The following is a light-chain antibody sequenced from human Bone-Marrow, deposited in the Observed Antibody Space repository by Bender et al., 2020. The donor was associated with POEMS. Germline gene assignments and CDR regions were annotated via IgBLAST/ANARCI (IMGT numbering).Light chain of an antibody. CDR1: SSDVGGYNY. J-gene: IGLJ3*02. CDR3: CSYAGSMIWV. V-gene: IGLV2-14*03. Sequence: QSALTQPASVSASPGQSISISCTTTSSDVGGYNYVSWYQQHPGKAPKLLLYGVSSRPSGVSYRFSGSKSDNTASLTISGLQAEDEADYYCCSYAGSMIWVFGGGTRLTVL. CDR2: GVS.